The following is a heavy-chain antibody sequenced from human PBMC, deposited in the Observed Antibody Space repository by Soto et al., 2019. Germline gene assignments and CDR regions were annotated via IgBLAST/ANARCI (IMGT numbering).Heavy chain of an antibody. V-gene: IGHV3-66*04. D-gene: IGHD6-19*01. CDR2: IYAGGTT. CDR3: AIPSVSGWPYFGMDA. J-gene: IGHJ6*02. CDR1: GITVTNNY. Sequence: EVRLVESGGGLVQPGGSLRLSCVVSGITVTNNYLSWVRLGPGKGLEWVTVIYAGGTTYYADSVKGRFTISRDESKNTVYLQMNSLRVEDTAVYYCAIPSVSGWPYFGMDAWGQGTTVTVSS.